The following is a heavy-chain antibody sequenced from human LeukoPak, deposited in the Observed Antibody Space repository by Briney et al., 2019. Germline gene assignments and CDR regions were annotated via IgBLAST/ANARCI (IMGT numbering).Heavy chain of an antibody. CDR3: ARDFLAAGDY. J-gene: IGHJ4*02. Sequence: GGSLRLFCEASGFIFSSYTMNWIRQAPGKGLEWVASINSGSTNPYYADSVKGRFTISRDDAKKSLYLQMTSLRVEDTSVYYCARDFLAAGDYWGKGTLVTVSS. V-gene: IGHV3-21*01. CDR2: INSGSTNP. D-gene: IGHD6-13*01. CDR1: GFIFSSYT.